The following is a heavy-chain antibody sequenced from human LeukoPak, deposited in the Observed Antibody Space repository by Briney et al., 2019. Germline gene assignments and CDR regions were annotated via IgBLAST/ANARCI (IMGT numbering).Heavy chain of an antibody. Sequence: SETLSLTCTVSGGSISSSSYYWGWIRQPPGKGLEWIGSIYYSGSTYYNPSLKSRVTISVDTSKNQFSLKLSSVTAADTAVYYCARGRVRGVIPLHWGQGTLVTVSS. CDR1: GGSISSSSYY. D-gene: IGHD3-10*01. J-gene: IGHJ4*02. CDR2: IYYSGST. V-gene: IGHV4-39*01. CDR3: ARGRVRGVIPLH.